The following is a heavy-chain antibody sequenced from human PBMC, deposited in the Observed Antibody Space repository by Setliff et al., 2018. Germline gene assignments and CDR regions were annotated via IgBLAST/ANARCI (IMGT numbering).Heavy chain of an antibody. D-gene: IGHD1-7*01. V-gene: IGHV4-61*02. J-gene: IGHJ4*02. CDR3: ARSLSTTLDY. Sequence: PSETLSLTCTVSGGSISSGSYYWSWIRQPAGKGLEWIGRIYTSGSTNYNPSPKSRVTISVDTSKNQFSLKLSSVTAADTAVYYCARSLSTTLDYWGQGTLVTVSS. CDR2: IYTSGST. CDR1: GGSISSGSYY.